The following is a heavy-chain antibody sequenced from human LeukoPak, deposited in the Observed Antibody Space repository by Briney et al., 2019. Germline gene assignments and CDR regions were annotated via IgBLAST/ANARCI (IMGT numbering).Heavy chain of an antibody. Sequence: GGSLRLSCAASGFTFSNFWMSWVRQAPGKGLEWVANIKPDGSEKYYVDSVRGRFTISRDNAKHSLFLQLNGLRPDDTAVYYCARGPGGPYVTYYFDSSGLGTLVTVSS. CDR1: GFTFSNFW. J-gene: IGHJ4*02. D-gene: IGHD3-16*01. CDR3: ARGPGGPYVTYYFDS. V-gene: IGHV3-7*01. CDR2: IKPDGSEK.